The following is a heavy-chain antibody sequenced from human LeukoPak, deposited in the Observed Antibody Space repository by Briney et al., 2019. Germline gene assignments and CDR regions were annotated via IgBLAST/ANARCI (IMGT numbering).Heavy chain of an antibody. CDR1: GGSTSSYY. J-gene: IGHJ5*02. Sequence: SETLSLTCTVSGGSTSSYYWSWIRQPPGKGLEWIGYIYYSGSTNYNPSLKSRVTISVDTSKNQFSLKLSSVTAADTAVYYCARDGGGGSGSYYNWFDPWGQGTLVTVSS. CDR2: IYYSGST. D-gene: IGHD3-10*01. V-gene: IGHV4-59*01. CDR3: ARDGGGGSGSYYNWFDP.